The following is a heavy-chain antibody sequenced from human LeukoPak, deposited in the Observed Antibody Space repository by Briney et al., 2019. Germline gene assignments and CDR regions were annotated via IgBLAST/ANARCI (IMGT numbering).Heavy chain of an antibody. CDR1: GFAFGDYA. V-gene: IGHV3-9*01. CDR2: ISWNSGSI. CDR3: AKDPRFGGTTWGPYYFDY. D-gene: IGHD1-7*01. Sequence: GGSLRLSCAASGFAFGDYAMHWVRQAPGKGLEWVSGISWNSGSIGYADSVKGRFTISRDNAKNSLYLQMNSLRAEDTALYYCAKDPRFGGTTWGPYYFDYWGQGTLVTVSS. J-gene: IGHJ4*02.